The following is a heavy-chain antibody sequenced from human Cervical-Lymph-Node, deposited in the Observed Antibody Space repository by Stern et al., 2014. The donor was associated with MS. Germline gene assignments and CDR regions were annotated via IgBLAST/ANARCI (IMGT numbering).Heavy chain of an antibody. D-gene: IGHD3-16*01. CDR2: IWYDGSNK. CDR3: ARGGEVGGVMLDY. J-gene: IGHJ4*02. CDR1: GSTLSTHP. V-gene: IGHV3-33*08. Sequence: HLPQPGPPLPHPPTPLRLPCPAPGSTLSTHPMHWVRQAPAQGPARAAVIWYDGSNKCYADCVKGRFAISRENSKNALYLEMSRLGAEDTGVYYCARGGEVGGVMLDYWGQGTLVTVSS.